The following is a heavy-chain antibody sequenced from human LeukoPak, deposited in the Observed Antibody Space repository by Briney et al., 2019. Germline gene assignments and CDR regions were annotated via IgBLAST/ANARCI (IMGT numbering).Heavy chain of an antibody. V-gene: IGHV4-38-2*02. CDR1: GYSISSGYF. CDR3: ARLYYDSSGGIDY. D-gene: IGHD3-22*01. J-gene: IGHJ4*02. Sequence: SETLSLTCTVSGYSISSGYFWGWIRQPPGKGLEWIGYIYYSGSTNYNPSLKSRVTISVDTSKNQFSLKLSSVTAADTAVYYCARLYYDSSGGIDYWGQGTLVTVSS. CDR2: IYYSGST.